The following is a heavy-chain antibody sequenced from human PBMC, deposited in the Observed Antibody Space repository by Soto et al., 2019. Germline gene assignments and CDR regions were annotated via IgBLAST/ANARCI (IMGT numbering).Heavy chain of an antibody. CDR3: ARLGYCSGGSCSSKSPVDV. Sequence: SETLSLTCTVSGGSISSSSYYWGWIRQPPGKGLEWIGSIYYSGSTYYNPSLKSRVTISVDTSKNQFSLKLSSVTAADTAVYYCARLGYCSGGSCSSKSPVDVWGKGTTVTVS. J-gene: IGHJ6*03. V-gene: IGHV4-39*01. D-gene: IGHD2-15*01. CDR2: IYYSGST. CDR1: GGSISSSSYY.